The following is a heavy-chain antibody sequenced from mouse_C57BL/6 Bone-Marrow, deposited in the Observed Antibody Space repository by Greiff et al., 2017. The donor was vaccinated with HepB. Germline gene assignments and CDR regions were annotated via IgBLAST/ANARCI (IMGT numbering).Heavy chain of an antibody. CDR1: GYTFTSYW. Sequence: QVQLQQPGAELVKPGASVKLSCKASGYTFTSYWMQWVKQRPGQGLEWIGEIDPSDSYTNYNQKFKGKATLTVDTSSSTAYMQLSSLTSEDSAVYYCARDFPYYYGSSGFRYWGQGTLVTVAA. D-gene: IGHD1-1*01. J-gene: IGHJ3*01. CDR3: ARDFPYYYGSSGFRY. CDR2: IDPSDSYT. V-gene: IGHV1-50*01.